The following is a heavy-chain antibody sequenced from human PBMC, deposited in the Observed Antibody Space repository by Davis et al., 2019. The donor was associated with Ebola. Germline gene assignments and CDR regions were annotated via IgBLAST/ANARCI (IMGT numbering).Heavy chain of an antibody. D-gene: IGHD6-6*01. CDR1: GDSVSRNSAA. Sequence: HSQTLSLTCAISGDSVSRNSAAWNWIRQSPSRGLEWLGRTYYRSKWYNDYAVSVKSRITINPDTSKNQFSPQLNSVTPEDTAVYYCARGSERAARLSFDYWGQGTLVTVSS. CDR2: TYYRSKWYN. CDR3: ARGSERAARLSFDY. J-gene: IGHJ4*02. V-gene: IGHV6-1*01.